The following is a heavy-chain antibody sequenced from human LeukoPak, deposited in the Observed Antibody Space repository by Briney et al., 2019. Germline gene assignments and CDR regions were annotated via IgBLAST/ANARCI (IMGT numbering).Heavy chain of an antibody. J-gene: IGHJ4*02. CDR3: AKGGGNWLFPFDY. V-gene: IGHV1-2*02. CDR2: INPNSGGT. CDR1: GYTFTGYY. Sequence: AASVKVSCKASGYTFTGYYMHWVRQAPGQGLEWMGWINPNSGGTNYAQKFQGRVTMTRDMSTSTVYMELRSLRSDDTAVYYCAKGGGNWLFPFDYWGQGTLVTVSS. D-gene: IGHD3-9*01.